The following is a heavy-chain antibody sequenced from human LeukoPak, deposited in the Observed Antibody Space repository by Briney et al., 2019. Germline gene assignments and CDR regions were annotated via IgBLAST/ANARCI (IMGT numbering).Heavy chain of an antibody. J-gene: IGHJ4*02. D-gene: IGHD6-13*01. CDR1: GFTFSNSL. CDR2: IDIDGSTT. V-gene: IGHV3-74*01. CDR3: VRDRGGYNY. Sequence: GGSLRLSCAASGFTFSNSLMHWVRQVPGKGLVWVARIDIDGSTTHYADSVKGRFTISRDNAKNTLYLQMNILRAEDTAVYYCVRDRGGYNYWGQGTLVNVSS.